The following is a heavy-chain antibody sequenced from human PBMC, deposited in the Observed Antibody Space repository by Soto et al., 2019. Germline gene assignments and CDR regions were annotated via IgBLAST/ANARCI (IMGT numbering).Heavy chain of an antibody. CDR1: GYTFTSYA. D-gene: IGHD6-13*01. Sequence: ASVKVSCKASGYTFTSYAMHWVRQAPGQRLEWMGWINAGSGNTKYSQKFQGRVTITRDTSASTAYMELSSLRSEDTAVYYCARSWHSSSWYDWFDPWGQGTLVTVSS. V-gene: IGHV1-3*01. CDR2: INAGSGNT. CDR3: ARSWHSSSWYDWFDP. J-gene: IGHJ5*02.